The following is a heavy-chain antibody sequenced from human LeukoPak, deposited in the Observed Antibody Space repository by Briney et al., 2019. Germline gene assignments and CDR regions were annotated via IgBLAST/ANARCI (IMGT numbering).Heavy chain of an antibody. CDR3: ARGGLVDGERGVIPTPLHY. CDR2: IYHSGST. V-gene: IGHV4-30-2*01. CDR1: GGSISSGGYS. D-gene: IGHD3-10*01. Sequence: SQTLSLTCAVSGGSISSGGYSCSWIRQPPGKGLEWIWYIYHSGSTYYNPSLKSRVTISVDRSKNQFSLKLSSVTAADTAVYYCARGGLVDGERGVIPTPLHYWGQGTLVTVSS. J-gene: IGHJ4*02.